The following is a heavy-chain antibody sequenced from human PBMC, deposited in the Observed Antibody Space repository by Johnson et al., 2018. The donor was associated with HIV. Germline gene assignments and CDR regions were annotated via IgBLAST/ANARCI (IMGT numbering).Heavy chain of an antibody. CDR3: ARDRGYWDAFDI. CDR2: ISSSGGTI. J-gene: IGHJ3*02. CDR1: RFTFSDYY. D-gene: IGHD3-22*01. Sequence: QVQLVESGGDLIKPGGSLRLSCAASRFTFSDYYMSWIRQTPGKGLEWVSYISSSGGTIYYADSVKGRFSISRDNAKNSLYLQMNSLRAEDTAVYYCARDRGYWDAFDIWGQGTMVTVSS. V-gene: IGHV3-11*04.